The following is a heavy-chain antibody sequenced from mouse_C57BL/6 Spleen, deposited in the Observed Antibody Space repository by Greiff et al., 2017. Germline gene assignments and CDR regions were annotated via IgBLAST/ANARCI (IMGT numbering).Heavy chain of an antibody. CDR1: GFTFTDYY. CDR3: ARIAGSSYYYAMGY. Sequence: EVMLVESGGGLVQPGGSLSLSCAASGFTFTDYYMSWVRQPPGKALEWLGFIRNKANGYTTEYSASVKGRFTISRDNSQSILYLQMNALRAEDSATYYCARIAGSSYYYAMGYWGQGTSVTVSS. V-gene: IGHV7-3*01. J-gene: IGHJ4*01. CDR2: IRNKANGYTT. D-gene: IGHD1-1*01.